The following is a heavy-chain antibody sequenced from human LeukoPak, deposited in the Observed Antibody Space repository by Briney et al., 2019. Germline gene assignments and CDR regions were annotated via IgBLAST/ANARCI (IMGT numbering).Heavy chain of an antibody. CDR1: GFTFSDYY. CDR2: ISSSGSTI. J-gene: IGHJ4*02. V-gene: IGHV3-11*01. D-gene: IGHD3-22*01. CDR3: YYYDSSGYYRVDY. Sequence: GGSLRLSCAASGFTFSDYYMSWIRQAPGKGLEWVSYISSSGSTIYYADSVKGRFTISRDNAKNSLYLQMNSLRAEDTAVYYCYYYDSSGYYRVDYWGQGTLVTVSS.